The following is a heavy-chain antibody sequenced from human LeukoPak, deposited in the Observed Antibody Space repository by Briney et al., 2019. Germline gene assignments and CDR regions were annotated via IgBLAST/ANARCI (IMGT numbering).Heavy chain of an antibody. J-gene: IGHJ4*02. Sequence: SETLSLTCTVPGGSISNYYWSWIRQPPGKGLEWIGFIYKSETTSYSPSLQSRATISVDTSKSQFSLKLSSVTAADTAVYYCARGVGYSYGLDYWGQGTLVIVSS. V-gene: IGHV4-59*01. D-gene: IGHD5-18*01. CDR1: GGSISNYY. CDR2: IYKSETT. CDR3: ARGVGYSYGLDY.